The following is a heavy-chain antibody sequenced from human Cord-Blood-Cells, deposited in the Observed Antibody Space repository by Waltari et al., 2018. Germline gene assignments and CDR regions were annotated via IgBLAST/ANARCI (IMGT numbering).Heavy chain of an antibody. D-gene: IGHD6-19*01. CDR2: ISWNSGSI. Sequence: EVQLVESGGGLVQPGRSLRLSCAASGFTFDDYAMHWVRQAPGKGLEWVSGISWNSGSIGYADSVKGRFTISRDNAKNSLYLQMNSLRAEDTALYYCAKAKGIAVAGTFDYWGQGTLVTVSS. J-gene: IGHJ4*02. V-gene: IGHV3-9*01. CDR1: GFTFDDYA. CDR3: AKAKGIAVAGTFDY.